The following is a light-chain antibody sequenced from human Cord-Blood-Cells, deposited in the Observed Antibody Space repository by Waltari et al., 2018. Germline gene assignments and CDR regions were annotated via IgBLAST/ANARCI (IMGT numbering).Light chain of an antibody. J-gene: IGLJ1*01. V-gene: IGLV6-57*03. Sequence: NLMLTQPHSVSESPGKTVTISCTRSRGSIASTYVQGYQQRPGSAPTTVIYEDNQRPSGVPDRFSGSIDSSSNSASLTISGLKTEDEADYYCQSYDSSNPYVCGTGTKVTVL. CDR1: RGSIASTY. CDR3: QSYDSSNPYV. CDR2: EDN.